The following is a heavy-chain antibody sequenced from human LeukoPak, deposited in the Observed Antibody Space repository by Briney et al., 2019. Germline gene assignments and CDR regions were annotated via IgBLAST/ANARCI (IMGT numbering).Heavy chain of an antibody. CDR3: AKISTPMVRGVRGGPDY. Sequence: ASVKVSCKASGYTFTSYYMHWVRQAPGQGLEWMGIINPSGGSTSYAQKFQGRVTMTRDTSISTAYMELSRLRSDDTAVYYCAKISTPMVRGVRGGPDYWGQGTLVTVSS. V-gene: IGHV1-46*01. J-gene: IGHJ4*02. D-gene: IGHD3-10*01. CDR1: GYTFTSYY. CDR2: INPSGGST.